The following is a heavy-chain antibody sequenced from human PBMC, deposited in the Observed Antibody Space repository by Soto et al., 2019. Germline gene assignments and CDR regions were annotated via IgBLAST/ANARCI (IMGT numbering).Heavy chain of an antibody. CDR3: ARDSGYDVYYYYYGMDV. CDR1: GYTFTSYG. V-gene: IGHV1-18*01. D-gene: IGHD5-12*01. J-gene: IGHJ6*02. CDR2: ISAYNGNT. Sequence: ASVKVSCKASGYTFTSYGISWVRQAPGQGLEWMGWISAYNGNTNYAQKLQGRVTMTTDTSTSTAYMELRSLRSDDTAVYYCARDSGYDVYYYYYGMDVWGQGTTVTVSS.